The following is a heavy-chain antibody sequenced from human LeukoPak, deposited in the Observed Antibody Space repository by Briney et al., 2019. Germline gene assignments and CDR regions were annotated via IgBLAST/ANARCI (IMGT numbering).Heavy chain of an antibody. Sequence: SETLSLTCTVSGGSISSYYWNWIRQSPGKGLEWIGYIYYSGSPNYNPSLKSRVTISLDTSKNQFSLKLSSVTAADTAVYYCARVYYDSSGYSDYFDYWGQGTLVTVSS. V-gene: IGHV4-59*01. J-gene: IGHJ4*02. D-gene: IGHD3-22*01. CDR3: ARVYYDSSGYSDYFDY. CDR1: GGSISSYY. CDR2: IYYSGSP.